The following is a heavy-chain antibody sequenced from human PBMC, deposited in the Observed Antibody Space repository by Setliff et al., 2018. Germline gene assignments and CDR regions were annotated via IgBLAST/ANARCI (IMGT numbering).Heavy chain of an antibody. J-gene: IGHJ5*02. CDR2: INPNSGGT. Sequence: ASVKVSCKASGYTFTGYYMHWVRQAPGQGLEWMGRINPNSGGTNYAQKFQGRVTMTRDKSISTAYLQWSSLKASDTAMYYCARTRSVILNWFDPWGQGTLVTVSS. D-gene: IGHD4-4*01. V-gene: IGHV1-2*06. CDR3: ARTRSVILNWFDP. CDR1: GYTFTGYY.